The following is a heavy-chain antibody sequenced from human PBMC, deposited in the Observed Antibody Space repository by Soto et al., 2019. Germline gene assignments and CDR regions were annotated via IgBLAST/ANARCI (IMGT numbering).Heavy chain of an antibody. J-gene: IGHJ4*02. Sequence: PSETLSLTCTVSGGSISSGDYWWAWIRQLPGRELEWIGIGSVYYDGTTHYNPSLKSRVTISIDTSNNQFSLKVHSVTAADTAIYFCARHYPIGNACNYFDYWGRGSLVTVSS. CDR1: GGSISSGDYW. CDR2: VYYDGTT. CDR3: ARHYPIGNACNYFDY. V-gene: IGHV4-39*01.